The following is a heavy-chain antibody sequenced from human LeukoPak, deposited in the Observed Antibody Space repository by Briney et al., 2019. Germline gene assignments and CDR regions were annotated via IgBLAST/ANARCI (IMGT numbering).Heavy chain of an antibody. CDR3: ARGSHSSSWYSSFYYYGMDV. CDR2: IIPILGIA. J-gene: IGHJ6*02. V-gene: IGHV1-69*04. Sequence: ASVKVSCKASEGTFSSYAISWVRQAPGQGLEWMGRIIPILGIANYAQKFQGRVTITADKSTSTAYMELSSLRSEDTAVYYCARGSHSSSWYSSFYYYGMDVWGQGTTVTVSS. D-gene: IGHD6-13*01. CDR1: EGTFSSYA.